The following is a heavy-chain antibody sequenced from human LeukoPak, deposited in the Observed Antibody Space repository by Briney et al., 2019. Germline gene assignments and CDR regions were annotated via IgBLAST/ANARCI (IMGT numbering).Heavy chain of an antibody. CDR2: TLNRRGSYTT. V-gene: IGHV3-72*01. D-gene: IGHD3-10*01. CDR3: VASIINPSNY. J-gene: IGHJ4*02. CDR1: GFTFNDHY. Sequence: GGPLRLSCATSGFTFNDHYLGWVRQAPGGGLEWVGRTLNRRGSYTTEYTASVKGRFTISRDESKNSLRLQTNRLKTEDTAICYCVASIINPSNYWGQGTLVTVSS.